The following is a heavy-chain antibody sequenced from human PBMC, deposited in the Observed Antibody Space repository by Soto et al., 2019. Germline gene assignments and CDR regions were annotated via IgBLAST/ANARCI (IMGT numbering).Heavy chain of an antibody. D-gene: IGHD3-10*01. CDR3: AKKVNSGSGSQYFDY. CDR2: FRASGDDGTT. Sequence: GSLRLSCVASGFTFSSYSMSWVRQAPGKGLEWVSGFRASGDDGTTYYADSVKGRFTISRDDSKNTLFLQMNSLRAEDTAIYYCAKKVNSGSGSQYFDYFGQGTLVTVSS. V-gene: IGHV3-23*01. J-gene: IGHJ4*02. CDR1: GFTFSSYS.